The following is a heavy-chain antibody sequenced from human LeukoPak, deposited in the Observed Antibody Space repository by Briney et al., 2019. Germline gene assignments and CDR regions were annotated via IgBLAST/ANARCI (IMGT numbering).Heavy chain of an antibody. V-gene: IGHV1-46*01. D-gene: IGHD5-24*01. J-gene: IGHJ5*02. CDR2: INPSGGST. CDR3: ARGRRDGYNYFIWRSDP. CDR1: GYTFTSYY. Sequence: ASVKVSCKASGYTFTSYYMHWVRQAPGQGLEWMGIINPSGGSTSYAQKFQGRVTMTRDTSTSTVYMGLSSLRSEDTAVYYCARGRRDGYNYFIWRSDPWGQGTLVTVSS.